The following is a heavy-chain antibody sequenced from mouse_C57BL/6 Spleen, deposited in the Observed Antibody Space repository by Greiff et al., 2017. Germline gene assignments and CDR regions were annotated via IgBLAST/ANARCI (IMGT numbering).Heavy chain of an antibody. Sequence: VQLKQSGPELVKPGASVKIPCKASGYTFTDYNMDWVKQSHGKSLEWIGDINPNNGGTIYNQKFKGKATLTVDKSSSTAYMELRSLTSEDTAVYYCARRGYDYWYFDVWGTGTTVTVSS. J-gene: IGHJ1*03. D-gene: IGHD2-3*01. CDR2: INPNNGGT. V-gene: IGHV1-18*01. CDR3: ARRGYDYWYFDV. CDR1: GYTFTDYN.